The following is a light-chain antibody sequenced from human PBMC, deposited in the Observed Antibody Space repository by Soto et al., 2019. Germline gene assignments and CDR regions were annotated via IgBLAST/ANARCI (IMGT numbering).Light chain of an antibody. CDR1: QGITTE. CDR3: LQDYNYPRT. CDR2: GSF. V-gene: IGKV1-6*01. Sequence: AIQMTQSPSSLSASVGDRVTITCRASQGITTELGWYQQRPGKAPKLLVYGSFTLQSGVPSRFSGSGSGTDFTLTISSLQPEDFDTYYCLQDYNYPRTFGQGTRVEVK. J-gene: IGKJ1*01.